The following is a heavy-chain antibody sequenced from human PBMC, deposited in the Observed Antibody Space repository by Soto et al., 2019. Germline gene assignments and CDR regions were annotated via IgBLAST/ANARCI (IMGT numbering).Heavy chain of an antibody. CDR1: VFTFSSYW. Sequence: GWALSLSCAASVFTFSSYWIHWSRHAPGQGLGWESRMNSDGSSTSYADSVQSRFTISRDNAKNTLSLPMISVSAEDTAVYYCARVRTKIFGIPRAFDIWGQGTMVTVS. V-gene: IGHV3-74*01. D-gene: IGHD3-3*01. J-gene: IGHJ3*02. CDR3: ARVRTKIFGIPRAFDI. CDR2: MNSDGSST.